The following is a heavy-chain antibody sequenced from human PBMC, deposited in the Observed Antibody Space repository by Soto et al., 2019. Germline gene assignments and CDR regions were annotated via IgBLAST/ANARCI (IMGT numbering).Heavy chain of an antibody. D-gene: IGHD2-15*01. CDR3: ARHGRPLGSDY. J-gene: IGHJ4*02. CDR1: GGSISSSSYY. CDR2: IYYSGST. V-gene: IGHV4-39*01. Sequence: SETLSLTCTVSGGSISSSSYYWGWIRQPPGKGLEWIGSIYYSGSTYYNPSLKSRVTISVDTSKNQFSLKLSSVTAADTAVYYCARHGRPLGSDYWGQGTLVTVSS.